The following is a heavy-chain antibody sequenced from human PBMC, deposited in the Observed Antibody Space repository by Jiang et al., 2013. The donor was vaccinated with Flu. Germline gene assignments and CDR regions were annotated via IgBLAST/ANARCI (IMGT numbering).Heavy chain of an antibody. D-gene: IGHD4-17*01. CDR1: GGSISSYY. CDR2: IYYSGTT. Sequence: LLKPSETLSLTCTVSGGSISSYYWSWIHQPPGKGLEWIGNIYYSGTTYYNPSLKSRVTISVDTSKNQFSLKLKSVTAADTSVYFCARRRYRDYEAGCFDYWGQGTLVTVSS. J-gene: IGHJ4*02. V-gene: IGHV4-59*05. CDR3: ARRRYRDYEAGCFDY.